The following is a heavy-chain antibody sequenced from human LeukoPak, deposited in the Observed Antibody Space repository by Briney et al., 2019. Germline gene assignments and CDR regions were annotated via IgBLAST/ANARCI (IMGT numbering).Heavy chain of an antibody. CDR3: AKTVSSSWYGGY. Sequence: GGSLRLSCAASGFTFSSYGMHWVRQAPGKGLEWVAVIWYDGSNKYYADSVKGRFTISRDNSKNTLYLQMNSLRAEDTAVYYCAKTVSSSWYGGYWGQGTLVTVSS. J-gene: IGHJ4*02. V-gene: IGHV3-33*06. CDR2: IWYDGSNK. CDR1: GFTFSSYG. D-gene: IGHD6-13*01.